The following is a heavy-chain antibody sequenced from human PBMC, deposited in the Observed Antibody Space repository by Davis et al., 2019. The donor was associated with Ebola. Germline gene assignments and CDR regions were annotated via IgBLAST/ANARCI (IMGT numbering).Heavy chain of an antibody. D-gene: IGHD2-8*01. CDR3: ARERTNEDGMDV. V-gene: IGHV1-69*06. J-gene: IGHJ6*02. CDR2: IIPIFGTA. Sequence: AASVKVSCKASGGTFSSYAISWVRQAPGQGLEWMGGIIPIFGTANYAQKFQGRVTITADKSTSTAYMELSSLRSEDTAVYYCARERTNEDGMDVWGQGTTVTVSS. CDR1: GGTFSSYA.